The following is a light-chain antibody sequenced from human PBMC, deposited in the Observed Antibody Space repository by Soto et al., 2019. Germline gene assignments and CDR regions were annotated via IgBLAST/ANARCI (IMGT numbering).Light chain of an antibody. Sequence: QSVLTQPASGSGSPGQSITISCTGTSSDVGGYNYVSWYQQHPGKAPKLMIYDVSNRPSGVSNRFSGSKSGNTASPTISGLQAEDVADYYCSSYTSSSSVFGTGTKAPS. V-gene: IGLV2-14*01. CDR3: SSYTSSSSV. J-gene: IGLJ1*01. CDR1: SSDVGGYNY. CDR2: DVS.